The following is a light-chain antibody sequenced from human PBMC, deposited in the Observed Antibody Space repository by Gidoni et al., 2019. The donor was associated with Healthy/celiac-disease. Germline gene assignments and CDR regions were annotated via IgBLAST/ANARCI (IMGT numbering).Light chain of an antibody. CDR3: QQYYSYPLT. Sequence: AIRMTQSPSSFSASTGDRVTITCRASQGISSYLAWYQQKPGKAPKLLIYAASTLQSGVPSRFSGSGSVTDFTLTISCLQSEDFAPYYCQQYYSYPLTFGGGTKVEIK. CDR1: QGISSY. V-gene: IGKV1-8*01. J-gene: IGKJ4*01. CDR2: AAS.